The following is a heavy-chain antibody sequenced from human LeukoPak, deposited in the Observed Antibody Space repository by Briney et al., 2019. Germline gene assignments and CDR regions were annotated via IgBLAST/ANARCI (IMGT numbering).Heavy chain of an antibody. CDR3: ARGLGGYTSSQAY. V-gene: IGHV3-23*01. CDR2: ISGSGGST. Sequence: GGSLRLSCAASGFTFSSYAMSWVRQAPGKGLEWVSAISGSGGSTYYADSVKGRFTISRDNSKNTLYLQMNSLRAEDTAVYYCARGLGGYTSSQAYWGQGTLVTVSS. CDR1: GFTFSSYA. D-gene: IGHD6-13*01. J-gene: IGHJ4*02.